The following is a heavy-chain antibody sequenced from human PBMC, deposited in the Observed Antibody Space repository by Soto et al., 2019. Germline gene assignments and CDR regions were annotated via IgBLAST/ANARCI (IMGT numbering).Heavy chain of an antibody. CDR1: GYSFTSYW. CDR2: IYPGDSDT. J-gene: IGHJ6*03. Sequence: GESLKISCKGSGYSFTSYWIGWVRQMPGKGLEWMGIIYPGDSDTRYSPSFQGQVTISADKSISTAYLQWSSLKASDTSMYYCARRQGDYSGYYYYYLAVWGQGTTVTVSS. CDR3: ARRQGDYSGYYYYYLAV. V-gene: IGHV5-51*01. D-gene: IGHD4-17*01.